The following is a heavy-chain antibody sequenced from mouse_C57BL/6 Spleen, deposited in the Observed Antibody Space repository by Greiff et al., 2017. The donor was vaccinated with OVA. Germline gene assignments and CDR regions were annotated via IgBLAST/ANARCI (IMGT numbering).Heavy chain of an antibody. J-gene: IGHJ3*01. Sequence: DVMLVESGEGLVKPGGSLKLSCAASGFTFSSYAMSWVRQTPEKRLEWVAYISSGGDYIYYADTVKGRFTISRDNARNTLYLQMSSLKSEDTAMYYCTSADPWFAYWGQGTLVTVSA. CDR2: ISSGGDYI. V-gene: IGHV5-9-1*02. CDR3: TSADPWFAY. CDR1: GFTFSSYA.